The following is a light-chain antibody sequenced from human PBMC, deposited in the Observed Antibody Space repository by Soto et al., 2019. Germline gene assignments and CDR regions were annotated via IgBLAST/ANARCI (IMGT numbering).Light chain of an antibody. V-gene: IGKV3-11*01. CDR3: QQRSNWPLFS. Sequence: EIVLTQSPATLSLSPGERATLSCRASQRVSSYLAWYQQKPGQAPRLLIYEASNRATGIPARFSGSGSGTGFTLTISSPEPEAFGVYYCQQRSNWPLFSFGPGTKVDIK. J-gene: IGKJ3*01. CDR2: EAS. CDR1: QRVSSY.